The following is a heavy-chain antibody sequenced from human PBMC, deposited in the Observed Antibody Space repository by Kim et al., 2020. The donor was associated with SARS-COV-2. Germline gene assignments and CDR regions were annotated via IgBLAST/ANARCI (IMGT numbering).Heavy chain of an antibody. CDR1: GFTVSSNY. V-gene: IGHV3-53*01. CDR3: ARDRGDVPAAISGMDV. J-gene: IGHJ6*02. CDR2: IYSGGST. Sequence: GGSLRLSCAASGFTVSSNYMSWVRQAPGKGLEWVSVIYSGGSTYYADSVKGRFTISRDNSKNTLYLQMNSLRAEDTAVYYCARDRGDVPAAISGMDVWGQGTTVTVSS. D-gene: IGHD2-2*01.